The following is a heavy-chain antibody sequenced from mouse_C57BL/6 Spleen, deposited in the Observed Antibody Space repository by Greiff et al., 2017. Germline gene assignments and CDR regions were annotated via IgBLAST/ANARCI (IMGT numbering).Heavy chain of an antibody. CDR1: GFTFSDYY. Sequence: DVKLVESEGGLVQPGSSMKLSCTASGFTFSDYYMAWVRQVPGKGLEWVANINYDGSSTYYLDSLKSRFIISRDNAKSILYLQMGRLKSEDTATYYCAREDYQYWYFDVWGTGTTVTVSS. V-gene: IGHV5-16*01. J-gene: IGHJ1*03. D-gene: IGHD5-5*01. CDR2: INYDGSST. CDR3: AREDYQYWYFDV.